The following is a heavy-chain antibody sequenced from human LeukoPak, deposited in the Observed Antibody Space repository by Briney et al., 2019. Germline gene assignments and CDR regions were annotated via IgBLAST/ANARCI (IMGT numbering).Heavy chain of an antibody. J-gene: IGHJ2*01. CDR2: IIPIFGTA. V-gene: IGHV1-69*06. Sequence: SVKVSCKASGYTFTSYGISWVRQAPGQGLEWMGGIIPIFGTANYAQKFQGRVTITADKSTGTAYMELSSLRSEDTAVYYCTSVAGTIGARWYFDLWGRGTLVTVSS. D-gene: IGHD6-19*01. CDR3: TSVAGTIGARWYFDL. CDR1: GYTFTSYG.